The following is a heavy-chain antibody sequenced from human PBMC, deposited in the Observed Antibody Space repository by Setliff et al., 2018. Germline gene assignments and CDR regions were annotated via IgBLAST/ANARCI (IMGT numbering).Heavy chain of an antibody. D-gene: IGHD6-19*01. Sequence: GASVKVSCKASGYTFTDYAMHWVRQAPGQRLEWMGWINPGNGNTKYSQKFQGRATITRDTSASTAYMELSSLRSEDTAVYYCAREAPVGVAVAGTSAFDIWGQGTMVTVSS. V-gene: IGHV1-3*01. CDR2: INPGNGNT. CDR1: GYTFTDYA. CDR3: AREAPVGVAVAGTSAFDI. J-gene: IGHJ3*02.